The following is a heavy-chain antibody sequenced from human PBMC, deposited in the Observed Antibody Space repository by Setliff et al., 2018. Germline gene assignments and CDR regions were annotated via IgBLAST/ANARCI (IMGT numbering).Heavy chain of an antibody. CDR1: GYTFTRYG. CDR3: ARTPPNRGLSNGWYVDY. J-gene: IGHJ4*02. V-gene: IGHV1-18*01. D-gene: IGHD6-19*01. Sequence: ASVTVSCKASGYTFTRYGVNWVRQAPGQGLEWMAWISAYDGNTKYTLKLQGRVTLTTDTPTTTAYMDLRGLRSDDTAVYYCARTPPNRGLSNGWYVDYWGQGALVTVSS. CDR2: ISAYDGNT.